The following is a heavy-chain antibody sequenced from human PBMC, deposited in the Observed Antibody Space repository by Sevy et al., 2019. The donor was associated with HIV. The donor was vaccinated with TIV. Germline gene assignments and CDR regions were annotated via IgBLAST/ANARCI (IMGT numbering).Heavy chain of an antibody. D-gene: IGHD1-26*01. J-gene: IGHJ4*02. CDR1: GGSFSGFY. CDR3: ARGQWEHLY. V-gene: IGHV4-34*01. Sequence: LTCAVYGGSFSGFYWSWIRQPPGKGLEWIGEIIPSGNTNYNPSLKSRATISIDTSKNQFSLKLKSVTAADTAMYFCARGQWEHLYWGQRTLVTVSS. CDR2: IIPSGNT.